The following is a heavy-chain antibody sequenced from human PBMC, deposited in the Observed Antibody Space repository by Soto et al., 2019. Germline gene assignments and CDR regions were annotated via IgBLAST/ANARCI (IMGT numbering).Heavy chain of an antibody. D-gene: IGHD3-22*01. CDR1: GFTFSNYG. CDR3: AKDFSGFSDY. CDR2: ISYDGSNK. J-gene: IGHJ4*02. V-gene: IGHV3-30*18. Sequence: QVQLVESGGGVVQPGRSLRLSCAASGFTFSNYGMHWVRQAPGKGLEWVAVISYDGSNKYYADSVTGRFNVSRDNSKNTLYLQMNSRRAEDTAVYYCAKDFSGFSDYWGQGTLVTVSS.